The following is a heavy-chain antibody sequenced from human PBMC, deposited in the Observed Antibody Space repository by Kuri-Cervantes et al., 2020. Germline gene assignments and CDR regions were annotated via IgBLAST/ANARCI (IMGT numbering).Heavy chain of an antibody. D-gene: IGHD6-13*01. CDR1: GYTFTSYA. V-gene: IGHV1-3*01. Sequence: ASVKVSCKASGYTFTSYAMHWVRQAPGQRLEWMGWINAGIGNTKYSQKFQGRVTITRDTSASTAYMELSSLRAEDTAVYYCAKDRLRAPYSSSWYPDYWGQGTLVTVSS. CDR2: INAGIGNT. CDR3: AKDRLRAPYSSSWYPDY. J-gene: IGHJ4*02.